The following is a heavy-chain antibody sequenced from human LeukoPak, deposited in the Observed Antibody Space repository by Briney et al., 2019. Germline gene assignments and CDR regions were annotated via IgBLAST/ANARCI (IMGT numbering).Heavy chain of an antibody. CDR2: IYYSGST. Sequence: SETLSLTCTVSGGSISSYYWSWIRQPPGKGLEWIGYIYYSGSTNYNPFLKSRVTISVDTSKNQFSLKLSSVTAADTAVYYCVRALKYYYDSRPLPDYWGQGTLVIVSS. CDR3: VRALKYYYDSRPLPDY. V-gene: IGHV4-59*01. J-gene: IGHJ4*02. CDR1: GGSISSYY. D-gene: IGHD3-22*01.